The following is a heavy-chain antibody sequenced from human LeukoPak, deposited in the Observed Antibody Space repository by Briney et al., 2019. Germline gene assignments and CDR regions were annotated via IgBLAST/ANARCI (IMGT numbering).Heavy chain of an antibody. V-gene: IGHV1-2*02. Sequence: ASVKVSCKASGYTFTVYYMHWVRQAPGQGLEWMGWINPNSGGTNYAQKFQGRVTLTRDTSISTVYMELSRLTSGDTAVYYCARGYDLLSYFDYWGQGTLVTVSS. CDR2: INPNSGGT. CDR3: ARGYDLLSYFDY. D-gene: IGHD3-9*01. CDR1: GYTFTVYY. J-gene: IGHJ4*02.